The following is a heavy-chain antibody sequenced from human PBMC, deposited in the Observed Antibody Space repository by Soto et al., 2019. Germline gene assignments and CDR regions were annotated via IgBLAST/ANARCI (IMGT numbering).Heavy chain of an antibody. Sequence: GGSLRLSCAASGVTFSSYSMNWVRQAPGKGLEWISYINSDGDTTYYADSVKGRFTISRDNAKNTLHLQMNSLGAEDTAVYYCASNYAYAEGYYFYGIDVWGQGTTVTVSS. CDR3: ASNYAYAEGYYFYGIDV. J-gene: IGHJ6*02. CDR1: GVTFSSYS. D-gene: IGHD3-16*01. V-gene: IGHV3-48*04. CDR2: INSDGDTT.